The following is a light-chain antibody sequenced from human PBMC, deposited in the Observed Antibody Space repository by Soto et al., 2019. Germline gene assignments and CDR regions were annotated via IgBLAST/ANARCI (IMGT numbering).Light chain of an antibody. Sequence: EIVLTQSPGTLSSSPGERATLSCRASESVSSNYLAWYQQRPGQAPRLLIYAASNRARGIPDRFGGSGSGTGVTPTVSRLEPEYCAVYYCQQYGSAPWTFGQGTKV. J-gene: IGKJ1*01. CDR2: AAS. CDR1: ESVSSNY. V-gene: IGKV3-20*01. CDR3: QQYGSAPWT.